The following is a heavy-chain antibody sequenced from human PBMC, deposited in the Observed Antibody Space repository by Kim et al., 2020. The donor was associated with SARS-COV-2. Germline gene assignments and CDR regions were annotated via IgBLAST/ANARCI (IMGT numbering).Heavy chain of an antibody. CDR3: ARGYTGSYYPEYFQH. CDR2: ISSSSRFI. J-gene: IGHJ1*01. Sequence: GGSLRLSCAASGFTFSSYSMNWVRQAPGKGLECVSSISSSSRFIYYADSVKGRFTISRDNAKNSLYLQMNSLRAEDTAVYYCARGYTGSYYPEYFQHWGQGTLVTVSS. CDR1: GFTFSSYS. D-gene: IGHD1-26*01. V-gene: IGHV3-21*01.